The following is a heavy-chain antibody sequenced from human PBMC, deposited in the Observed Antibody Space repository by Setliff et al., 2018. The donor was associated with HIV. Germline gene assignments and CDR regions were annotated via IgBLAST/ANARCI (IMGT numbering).Heavy chain of an antibody. CDR3: ARHRPWEVGVFDI. J-gene: IGHJ3*02. CDR2: ISYNGIT. D-gene: IGHD1-26*01. CDR1: GGSMRNYY. V-gene: IGHV4-59*08. Sequence: ASETLSLTCSVSGGSMRNYYWSWIRQPPRKGLEWVGYISYNGITTYNPSLKSRVTISVDTSKNQFSLKLTSVTAADTAVYYCARHRPWEVGVFDIWGQGTMVTVSS.